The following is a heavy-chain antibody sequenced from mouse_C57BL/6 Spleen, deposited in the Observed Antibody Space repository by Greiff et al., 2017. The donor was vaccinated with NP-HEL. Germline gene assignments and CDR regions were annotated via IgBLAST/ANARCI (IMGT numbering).Heavy chain of an antibody. CDR3: ARREYYFDY. J-gene: IGHJ2*01. CDR2: IDPEDGET. Sequence: LVESGAELVKPGASVKLSCTASGFNIKDYYMHWVKQRTEQGLEWIGRIDPEDGETKYAPKFQGKATITADTSSNTAYLQLSSLTSEDTAVYYCARREYYFDYWGQGTTLTVSS. CDR1: GFNIKDYY. V-gene: IGHV14-2*01.